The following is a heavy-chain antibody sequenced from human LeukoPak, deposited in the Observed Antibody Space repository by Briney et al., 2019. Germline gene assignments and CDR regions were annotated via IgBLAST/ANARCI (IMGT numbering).Heavy chain of an antibody. CDR2: INPNSGGT. J-gene: IGHJ4*02. CDR3: ARDPSSSSDYYFDY. CDR1: GYTFIGYY. V-gene: IGHV1-2*02. D-gene: IGHD6-6*01. Sequence: GASVKVSCKPSGYTFIGYYMHWVRQAPGQGLEWMGWINPNSGGTNYAQKFQGRVTMTRDTSISTAYMELSRLRSDDTAVYYCARDPSSSSDYYFDYWGQGTLFTVSS.